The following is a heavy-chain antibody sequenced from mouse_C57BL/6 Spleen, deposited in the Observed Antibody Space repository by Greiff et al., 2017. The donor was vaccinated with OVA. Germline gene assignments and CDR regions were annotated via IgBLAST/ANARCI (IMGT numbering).Heavy chain of an antibody. D-gene: IGHD3-2*02. CDR2: IRNNANGYTT. V-gene: IGHV7-3*01. CDR3: ARSYSSGYVRLAY. J-gene: IGHJ3*01. CDR1: GFTFTDYY. Sequence: DVKLVESGGGLVQPGGSLSLSCEASGFTFTDYYMSWVSQPPGKALEWLGFIRNNANGYTTEYSAYVKGRFTISRDNAQSILYLQMNALRAEDSATYYCARSYSSGYVRLAYWGQGTLVTVSA.